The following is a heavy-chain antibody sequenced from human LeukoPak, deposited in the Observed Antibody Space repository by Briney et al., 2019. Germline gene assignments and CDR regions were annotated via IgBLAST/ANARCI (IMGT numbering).Heavy chain of an antibody. J-gene: IGHJ4*02. Sequence: PGGSLRLSCAASGFTFSSYSMNWVRQAPGKGLEWVSSISSSSSYIYYADSVKGRFTISRDNAKNSLYLQMNSLRAEDTAVYYCARESPYSSSWYLPEKDLDDYWGQGTLVTVSS. CDR3: ARESPYSSSWYLPEKDLDDY. CDR1: GFTFSSYS. D-gene: IGHD6-13*01. CDR2: ISSSSSYI. V-gene: IGHV3-21*01.